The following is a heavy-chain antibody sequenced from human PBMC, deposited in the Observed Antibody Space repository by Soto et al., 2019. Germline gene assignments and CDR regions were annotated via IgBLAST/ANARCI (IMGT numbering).Heavy chain of an antibody. CDR1: GGSFSGYY. J-gene: IGHJ4*02. Sequence: QVQLQQWGAGLLKPSETLSLTCAVYGGSFSGYYWSWIRQPPGKGLEWIGEINHSGSTNYNPSLKSLVTITVDPSKIKFALKLSSVTAADTAVYYCARGNAAHYYYGSGSYYSARIPTELDYWGQGTLVTVSS. D-gene: IGHD3-10*01. V-gene: IGHV4-34*01. CDR3: ARGNAAHYYYGSGSYYSARIPTELDY. CDR2: INHSGST.